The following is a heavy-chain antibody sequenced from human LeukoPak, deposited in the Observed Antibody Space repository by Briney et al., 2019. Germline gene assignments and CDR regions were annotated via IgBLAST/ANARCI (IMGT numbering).Heavy chain of an antibody. CDR2: IIPIFGAA. J-gene: IGHJ4*02. D-gene: IGHD6-19*01. CDR1: SYSVTSYG. V-gene: IGHV1-69*13. CDR3: ARYYSGWYYFDY. Sequence: ASVKVSCKASSYSVTSYGFSWVRQAPGQGLEWMGGIIPIFGAANYAQKFQGRVTITADESTSTAYMELSSLRSEDTAVYYCARYYSGWYYFDYWGQGTLVTVSS.